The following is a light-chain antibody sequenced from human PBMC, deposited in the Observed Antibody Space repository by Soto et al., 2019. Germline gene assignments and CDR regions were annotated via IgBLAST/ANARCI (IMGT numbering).Light chain of an antibody. CDR3: QQYNRYPLT. CDR1: QSISSW. CDR2: KAS. J-gene: IGKJ4*01. V-gene: IGKV1-5*03. Sequence: DIQMTQSPSTLSASVGDRVTITCRASQSISSWLAWYQQKPGQAPNLLIYKASSLESGVPSRFSGSGSGTEFTLTISRLPPDVCATYYCQQYNRYPLTFGGGTKVEIK.